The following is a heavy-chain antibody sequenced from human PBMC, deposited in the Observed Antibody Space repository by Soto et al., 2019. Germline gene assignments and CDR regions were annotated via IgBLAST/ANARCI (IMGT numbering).Heavy chain of an antibody. CDR2: ISWNSGNI. V-gene: IGHV3-9*01. Sequence: EVHLVESGGGLVQPGRSLRLSCAASGFIFEDYAMHWVRQVPGKGLEWVSSISWNSGNIVYADSVKGRFTVSRDSTNNSLYLQMNSLRTEDTALYYCAQGAVTSIFVYFDFCGQGTLVTVSS. CDR3: AQGAVTSIFVYFDF. D-gene: IGHD3-3*01. CDR1: GFIFEDYA. J-gene: IGHJ4*02.